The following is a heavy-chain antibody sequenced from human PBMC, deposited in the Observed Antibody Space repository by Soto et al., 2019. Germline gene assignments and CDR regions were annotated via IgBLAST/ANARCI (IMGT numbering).Heavy chain of an antibody. Sequence: NSPGQEQKKGREWMGWLSPNSRHPGYAQKFHGRVTMTRNPPISTAYTELSSLRSEDTAVYYCAREGHSSSPYNCYYCMDVWGKGTPVTVSS. CDR3: AREGHSSSPYNCYYCMDV. D-gene: IGHD6-6*01. V-gene: IGHV1-8*01. J-gene: IGHJ6*03. CDR2: LSPNSRHP.